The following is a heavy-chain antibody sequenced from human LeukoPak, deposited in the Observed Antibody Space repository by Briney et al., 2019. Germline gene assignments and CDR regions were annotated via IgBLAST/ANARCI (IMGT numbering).Heavy chain of an antibody. J-gene: IGHJ4*02. CDR3: AGEFGHCYGDNCFYFFDT. V-gene: IGHV1-18*04. CDR1: GYTFTGYY. Sequence: ASVKVSCKASGYTFTGYYMHWVRQAPGQGLEWMGWINTYKGDTLYAQKLQGRVTMTADTSTNTAYMELRSLRFDDTAVYYCAGEFGHCYGDNCFYFFDTWGQGFRVTVSS. D-gene: IGHD4-23*01. CDR2: INTYKGDT.